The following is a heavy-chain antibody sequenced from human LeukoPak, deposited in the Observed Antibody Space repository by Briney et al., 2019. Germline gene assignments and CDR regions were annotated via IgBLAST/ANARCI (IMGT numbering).Heavy chain of an antibody. V-gene: IGHV3-33*01. J-gene: IGHJ4*02. CDR3: ARASNSPFDY. CDR1: GFTFSSYG. CDR2: IWYDGNNK. Sequence: GRSLRLSCAASGFTFSSYGMHWVRQAPGKGLEWVAVIWYDGNNKYYADSVKGRFTISRDNSKNTLYLQMNGLRAEDTAVYYCARASNSPFDYWGQGTLVTVSS. D-gene: IGHD2-21*01.